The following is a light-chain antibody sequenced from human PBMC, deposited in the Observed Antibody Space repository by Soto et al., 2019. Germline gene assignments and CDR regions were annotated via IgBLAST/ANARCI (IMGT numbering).Light chain of an antibody. CDR3: CSYAGRYTLDV. CDR2: DVS. Sequence: QSVLTQPRSVSGSPGQSVTISCTGTSSDVGGYNYVSWYQQHPGRAPQLIIYDVSERPLGVPDRFSGSKSGNTASLTISGLQADDEADYYCCSYAGRYTLDVLGTGTKVTVL. V-gene: IGLV2-11*01. J-gene: IGLJ1*01. CDR1: SSDVGGYNY.